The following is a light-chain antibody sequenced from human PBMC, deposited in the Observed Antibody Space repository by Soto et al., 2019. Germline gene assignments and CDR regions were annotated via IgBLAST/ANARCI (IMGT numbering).Light chain of an antibody. CDR1: ASTIGRNY. J-gene: IGLJ1*01. CDR2: RNS. V-gene: IGLV1-47*01. CDR3: AAWDDNLSGFYV. Sequence: QSVLTQSPSASGTPGQRVTISCSGSASTIGRNYVYWYQQLPGTAPKLLIYRNSQRPSGVPDRFSGSKSGTSASLAISGLRCEDEADYYCAAWDDNLSGFYVFGDGTKLTVL.